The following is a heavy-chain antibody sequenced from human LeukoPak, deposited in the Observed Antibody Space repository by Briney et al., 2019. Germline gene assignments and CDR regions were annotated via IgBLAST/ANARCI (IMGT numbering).Heavy chain of an antibody. CDR2: IKEDGSAQ. V-gene: IGHV3-7*01. Sequence: GGSLRLSCVASGFTFSRNWMSWVRQAPGKGLEWVANIKEDGSAQYYVDSVKGRFTISRDNAKNSLFLQMNSLRDEDTAVYYCARDGDGYPSWGQGTLVTVSS. J-gene: IGHJ5*02. D-gene: IGHD6-25*01. CDR3: ARDGDGYPS. CDR1: GFTFSRNW.